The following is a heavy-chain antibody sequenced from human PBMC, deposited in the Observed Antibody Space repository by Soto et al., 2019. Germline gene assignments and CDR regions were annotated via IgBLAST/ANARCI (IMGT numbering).Heavy chain of an antibody. Sequence: PGGSLRLSCAVSGFTFSSHAMTWVRQAPGEGLEWVSEISGSGGSTYYADSVKGRFTISRDNSKNTLYLQMNSLRAEDTAVYYCAKDPPIDYWGQGTLVTVSS. V-gene: IGHV3-23*01. CDR3: AKDPPIDY. J-gene: IGHJ4*02. CDR2: ISGSGGST. CDR1: GFTFSSHA.